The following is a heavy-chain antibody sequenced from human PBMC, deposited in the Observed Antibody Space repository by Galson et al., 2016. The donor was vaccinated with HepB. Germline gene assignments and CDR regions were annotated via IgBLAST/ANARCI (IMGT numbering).Heavy chain of an antibody. V-gene: IGHV3-30*03. CDR3: ARDGISSLDQ. D-gene: IGHD2/OR15-2a*01. J-gene: IGHJ4*02. CDR1: GFTFSSYG. CDR2: ITPEGSDT. Sequence: LRLSCAASGFTFSSYGMHWVRQAPGKGLDWVALITPEGSDTYYADAVKGRFTISRDNSKNTLSLQTNSLRAEDTAIYYCARDGISSLDQWGQGILVTVSS.